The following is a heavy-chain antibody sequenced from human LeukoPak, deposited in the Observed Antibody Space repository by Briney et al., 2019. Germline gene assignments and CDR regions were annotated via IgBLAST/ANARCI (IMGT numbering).Heavy chain of an antibody. CDR1: GGTFSSYA. V-gene: IGHV1-69*06. J-gene: IGHJ5*02. CDR3: AGGYCSITSCLGWFDP. Sequence: ASVKVSCKASGGTFSSYAISWVRQAPGQGLEWMGGIIPIFGTANYAQKFQGRVTITADKSTSTAYMELSSLRSEDTAVYYCAGGYCSITSCLGWFDPWGQGTLVTVSS. D-gene: IGHD2-2*01. CDR2: IIPIFGTA.